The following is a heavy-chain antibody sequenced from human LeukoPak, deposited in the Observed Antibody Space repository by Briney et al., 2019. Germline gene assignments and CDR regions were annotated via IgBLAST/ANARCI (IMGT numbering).Heavy chain of an antibody. D-gene: IGHD2-15*01. J-gene: IGHJ4*02. CDR1: GFTFSNNW. CDR3: ATPWSIAF. Sequence: GGSLRLSCAASGFTFSNNWMSWVRQAPGKGLEWVANIKQEGSEKYYVDSVKGRFTISRDNAKNPLYLQMNSLRAEDTAVYYCATPWSIAFWGQGTLVTVSS. V-gene: IGHV3-7*05. CDR2: IKQEGSEK.